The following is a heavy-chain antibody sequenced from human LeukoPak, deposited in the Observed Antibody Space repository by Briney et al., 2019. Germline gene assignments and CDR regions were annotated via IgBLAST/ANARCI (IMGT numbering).Heavy chain of an antibody. J-gene: IGHJ5*02. CDR2: ISGSGGST. Sequence: GGSLRLFCVASGFTFGRYAMSWVRQAPGKGLQWVSSISGSGGSTYYADSVKGRFTISRDNSKNTLYLQMNSLRAEDTAVYYCAKDAIVVIPAAPRWFDPWGQGTLVTVSS. CDR1: GFTFGRYA. V-gene: IGHV3-23*01. CDR3: AKDAIVVIPAAPRWFDP. D-gene: IGHD2-2*01.